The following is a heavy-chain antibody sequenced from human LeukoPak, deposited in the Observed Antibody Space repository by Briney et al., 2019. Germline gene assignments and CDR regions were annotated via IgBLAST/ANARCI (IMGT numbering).Heavy chain of an antibody. Sequence: PGRSLRLSCAASGFTFSSYAMHWVRQAPGKGLEWVAVISYDGSNKYYADSVKGRFTISRDNSKNTLYLQMNSLRAEDTAVYYCARVGTPVLGVPAAMVHDYWGQGTLVTVSS. V-gene: IGHV3-30*04. CDR3: ARVGTPVLGVPAAMVHDY. CDR2: ISYDGSNK. D-gene: IGHD2-2*01. J-gene: IGHJ4*02. CDR1: GFTFSSYA.